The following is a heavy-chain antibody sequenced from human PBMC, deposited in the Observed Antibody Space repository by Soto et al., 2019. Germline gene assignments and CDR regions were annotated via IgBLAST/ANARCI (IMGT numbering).Heavy chain of an antibody. D-gene: IGHD6-6*01. J-gene: IGHJ5*02. CDR1: GGSVSSGSYY. V-gene: IGHV4-61*01. Sequence: PSETLSLTCTVSGGSVSSGSYYWSWIRQPPGKGLEWIGYIYYSGSTNYNPSLKSRVTISVDTSKNQFSLKLSSVTAADTAVYYCASFHGSSIAARYRFDPWGQGTLVTVSS. CDR3: ASFHGSSIAARYRFDP. CDR2: IYYSGST.